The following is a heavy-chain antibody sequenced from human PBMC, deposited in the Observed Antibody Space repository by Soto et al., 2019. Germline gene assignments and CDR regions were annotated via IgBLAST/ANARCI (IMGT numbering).Heavy chain of an antibody. CDR2: IGPSSGNT. CDR1: GYTFTSYT. CDR3: ARDTGNFFDY. J-gene: IGHJ4*02. V-gene: IGHV1-18*01. Sequence: GASVKVSCKASGYTFTSYTMSWVRQAPGQGLEWVGWIGPSSGNTDSARNLQGRVTMTTDTSTSTAYMGLRSLRSDDTAVYYCARDTGNFFDYWGQGTLVTVSS.